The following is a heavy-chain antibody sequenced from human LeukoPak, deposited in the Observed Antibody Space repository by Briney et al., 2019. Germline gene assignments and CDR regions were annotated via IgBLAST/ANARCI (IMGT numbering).Heavy chain of an antibody. J-gene: IGHJ6*03. V-gene: IGHV1-69*13. D-gene: IGHD5-18*01. Sequence: GASVKVFCKASGCTFSSYAISWVRQAPGQGLEWMGGIIPIFGTANYAQKFQGRVTITADESTSTAYMELSSLRSEDTAVYYCARGYMDTAPTADINYYMDVWGKGTTVTISS. CDR1: GCTFSSYA. CDR2: IIPIFGTA. CDR3: ARGYMDTAPTADINYYMDV.